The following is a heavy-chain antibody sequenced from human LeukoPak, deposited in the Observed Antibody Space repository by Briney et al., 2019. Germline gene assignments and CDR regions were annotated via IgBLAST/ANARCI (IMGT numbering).Heavy chain of an antibody. D-gene: IGHD1-14*01. J-gene: IGHJ6*03. CDR1: GGSFSTYY. CDR3: VGISNRYYYYYMDV. V-gene: IGHV4-59*12. CDR2: IYHSGST. Sequence: SETLSLTCTVSGGSFSTYYWNWIRQPPGKGLEWIGEIYHSGSTNYNPSLKSRVTISVDKSKNQFSLKLSSVTAADTAVYYCVGISNRYYYYYMDVWGKGTTVTVSS.